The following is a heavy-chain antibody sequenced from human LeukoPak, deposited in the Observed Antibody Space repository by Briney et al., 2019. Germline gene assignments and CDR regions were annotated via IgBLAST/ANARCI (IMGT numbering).Heavy chain of an antibody. D-gene: IGHD1-20*01. V-gene: IGHV3-21*01. J-gene: IGHJ4*02. CDR2: ISSSSSYI. Sequence: GGSLRLSCAASGFTFSSYSMNWVRQAPGKGLEWVSSISSSSSYIYYADSVKGRFTISRDNAKNSLYLQMNSLRAEDTAVYYCARDPRGITGTPYYFDYWGQGTLVTVSS. CDR3: ARDPRGITGTPYYFDY. CDR1: GFTFSSYS.